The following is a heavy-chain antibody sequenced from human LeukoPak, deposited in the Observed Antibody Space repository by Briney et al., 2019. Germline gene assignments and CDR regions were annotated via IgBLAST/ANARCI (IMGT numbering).Heavy chain of an antibody. D-gene: IGHD3-10*01. CDR1: GFTFDDYA. CDR3: ARSRVRVGGGFDP. CDR2: TSSRGDGI. J-gene: IGHJ5*02. V-gene: IGHV3-48*03. Sequence: PGGSLRLSCAASGFTFDDYAMSWVRQTPGKGLEWLAHTSSRGDGIYYADSVKGRFIIFRDNAKNSLSLQMNNLRAEDTGVYYCARSRVRVGGGFDPWGQGTLVTVSS.